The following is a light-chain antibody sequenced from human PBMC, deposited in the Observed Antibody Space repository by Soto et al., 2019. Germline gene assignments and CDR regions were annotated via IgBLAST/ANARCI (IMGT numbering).Light chain of an antibody. V-gene: IGKV4-1*01. CDR1: QSVLYSSNNKNY. J-gene: IGKJ4*01. CDR3: QKYYSTPPT. Sequence: DIVMTQSPDSLAVSLGERATINCKSSQSVLYSSNNKNYLAWYQQKPGQPPKLLIYWASTRESGVPDRFSGSGSGTDFTLTISSLQAEDVAVYYCQKYYSTPPTFGGGTKVEIK. CDR2: WAS.